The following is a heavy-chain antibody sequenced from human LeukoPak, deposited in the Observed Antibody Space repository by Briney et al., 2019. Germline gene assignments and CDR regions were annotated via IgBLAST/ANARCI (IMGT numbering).Heavy chain of an antibody. J-gene: IGHJ4*02. Sequence: GGSLRLSCAASGFTFSSYAMHWVRQAPGKGLEWVTFIRCDGSNKYYADSVKGRFTISRDNSKNTLYLQMNSLRAEDTAVYYCARRAGAYSHPYDYWGQGTLVTVSS. CDR1: GFTFSSYA. CDR3: ARRAGAYSHPYDY. CDR2: IRCDGSNK. D-gene: IGHD4/OR15-4a*01. V-gene: IGHV3-30*02.